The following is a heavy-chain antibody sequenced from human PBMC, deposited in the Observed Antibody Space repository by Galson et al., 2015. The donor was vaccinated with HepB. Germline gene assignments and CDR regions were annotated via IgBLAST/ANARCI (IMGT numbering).Heavy chain of an antibody. CDR2: IIPILGVA. Sequence: SVKVSCKASGGTFSSYAISWVRQAPGQGLEWMGRIIPILGVANYAQKFQGRVTITADKSTSTAYMELSSLRSEDTAVYYCARDHVVGATSAFDIWGQGTMVTVSS. V-gene: IGHV1-69*04. D-gene: IGHD1-26*01. CDR1: GGTFSSYA. J-gene: IGHJ3*02. CDR3: ARDHVVGATSAFDI.